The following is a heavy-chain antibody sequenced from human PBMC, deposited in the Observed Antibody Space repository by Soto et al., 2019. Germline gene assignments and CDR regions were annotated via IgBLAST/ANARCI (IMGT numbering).Heavy chain of an antibody. V-gene: IGHV1-18*01. CDR3: ARDLYYDSSGPIGAFDI. Sequence: ASVKVSCKASGYTFTSYGISWVRQAPGQGLEWMGWISAYNGNTNYAQKLQGRVTMTTDTSTSTAYMELRSLRSDDTAVYYCARDLYYDSSGPIGAFDIWGQGTMVTVSS. D-gene: IGHD3-22*01. J-gene: IGHJ3*02. CDR2: ISAYNGNT. CDR1: GYTFTSYG.